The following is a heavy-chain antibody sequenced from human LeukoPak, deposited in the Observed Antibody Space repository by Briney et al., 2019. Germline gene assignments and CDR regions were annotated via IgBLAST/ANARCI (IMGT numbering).Heavy chain of an antibody. J-gene: IGHJ4*02. CDR3: ARDGDTAMVSDY. CDR1: GFTFSSYS. D-gene: IGHD5-18*01. CDR2: ISSSSSCI. V-gene: IGHV3-21*01. Sequence: GGSLRLSCAASGFTFSSYSMNWVRQAPGKGLEWVSSISSSSSCIYYADSVKGRFTISRDNAKNSLYLQMNSLRAEDTAVYYCARDGDTAMVSDYWGQGTLVTVSS.